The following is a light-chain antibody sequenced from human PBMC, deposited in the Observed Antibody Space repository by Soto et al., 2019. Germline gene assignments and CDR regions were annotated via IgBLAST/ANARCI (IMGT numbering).Light chain of an antibody. CDR2: DAS. J-gene: IGKJ2*01. Sequence: DIQMTQSPSTLSASVGDRVTITCRASQSLNNYLAWYQQKPGKAPKLLIYDASTLERGVPSRFSGTGSGTEFTLTISSLQPDDFATYYCQQLNSYPYTFGQGTKLEIK. CDR1: QSLNNY. V-gene: IGKV1-5*01. CDR3: QQLNSYPYT.